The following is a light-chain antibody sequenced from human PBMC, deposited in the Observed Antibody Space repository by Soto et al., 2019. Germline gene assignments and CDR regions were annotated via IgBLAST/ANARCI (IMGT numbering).Light chain of an antibody. CDR2: EGS. J-gene: IGLJ1*01. V-gene: IGLV2-23*01. CDR3: CSYASSSILYV. CDR1: SIEVRSYKV. Sequence: QSVSTQPASVSGSRGQSITIFCLGPSIEVRSYKVVSWYQHHPGKAHKGMICEGSKRPSGVSNRFSGSTSGNTASLTISGLQAEDEADYCCCSYASSSILYVFGTGTKVTVL.